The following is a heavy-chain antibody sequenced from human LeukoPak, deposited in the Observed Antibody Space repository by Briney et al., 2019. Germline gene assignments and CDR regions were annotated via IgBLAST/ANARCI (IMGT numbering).Heavy chain of an antibody. CDR2: IYYSGST. J-gene: IGHJ4*02. D-gene: IGHD6-6*01. CDR1: GGSISSYY. V-gene: IGHV4-59*01. CDR3: ARVRGSSSDY. Sequence: PSETLSLTCTVSGGSISSYYWSWIRQPPGKGLEWIGYIYYSGSTNYNPSLKSRVTISVDTSKNQFSLKLSSVTAAVTAVYYCARVRGSSSDYWGQGTLVTVSS.